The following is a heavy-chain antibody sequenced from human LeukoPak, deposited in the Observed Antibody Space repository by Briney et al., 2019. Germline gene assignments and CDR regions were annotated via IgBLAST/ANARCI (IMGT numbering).Heavy chain of an antibody. CDR2: IKQGGSEK. Sequence: GGSLRLSCEASGFTFGTFWMSWVRQAPGKGLEWVANIKQGGSEKNYVDPAKGRFTIARADASDSLYLQMNSLRAEDTAVYFCARDKGGMVPFDYWGQGTLVTVSS. D-gene: IGHD3-10*01. CDR3: ARDKGGMVPFDY. V-gene: IGHV3-7*01. CDR1: GFTFGTFW. J-gene: IGHJ4*02.